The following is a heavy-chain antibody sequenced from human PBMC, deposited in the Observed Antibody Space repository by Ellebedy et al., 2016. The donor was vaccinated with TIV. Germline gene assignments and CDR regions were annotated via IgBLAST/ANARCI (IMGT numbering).Heavy chain of an antibody. CDR2: IYYSGST. J-gene: IGHJ3*01. D-gene: IGHD6-19*01. CDR1: GASISTYY. Sequence: MPSETLSLTYTVSGASISTYYWSWIRQPPGKGLEWIGYIYYSGSTNYNPSLKSRVTISVDTSKNQFSLKLSSVTAADTAVYYCANTYSSEWSPNDAFDVWGQGTMVTVSS. CDR3: ANTYSSEWSPNDAFDV. V-gene: IGHV4-59*01.